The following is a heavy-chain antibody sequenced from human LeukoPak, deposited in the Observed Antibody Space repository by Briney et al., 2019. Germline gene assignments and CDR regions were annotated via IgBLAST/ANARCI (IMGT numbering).Heavy chain of an antibody. CDR1: GGTFSSYA. Sequence: GASVKVSCKASGGTFSSYAISWVRQAPGQGLEWMGRIIPILGIANYAQKFQGRVTITADKSTSTAYMELSSLRSEDTAVYYCARQIAVAGKAGFDYWGQGTLVTVSS. D-gene: IGHD6-19*01. CDR2: IIPILGIA. J-gene: IGHJ4*02. V-gene: IGHV1-69*04. CDR3: ARQIAVAGKAGFDY.